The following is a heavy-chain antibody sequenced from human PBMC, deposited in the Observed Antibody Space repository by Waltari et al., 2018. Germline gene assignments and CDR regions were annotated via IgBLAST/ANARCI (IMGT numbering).Heavy chain of an antibody. CDR1: GGSFSGYY. CDR2: INHSGST. D-gene: IGHD6-13*01. CDR3: ARGGYSDFDY. Sequence: QVQLQQWGAGLLKPSETLSLTCAVYGGSFSGYYWSWIRQPPGKGLEWIGEINHSGSTNYNPSLKSRVTLSVDTSKNQFSLKLSSVTAADTAVYYCARGGYSDFDYWGQGTLVTVSS. J-gene: IGHJ4*02. V-gene: IGHV4-34*01.